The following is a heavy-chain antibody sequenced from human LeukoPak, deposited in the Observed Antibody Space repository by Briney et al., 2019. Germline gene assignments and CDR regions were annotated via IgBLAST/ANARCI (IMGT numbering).Heavy chain of an antibody. D-gene: IGHD2-2*01. CDR2: ISSSSSTI. J-gene: IGHJ4*02. CDR3: AKDRCSSTSCPHYFDY. CDR1: GFTFSSYS. V-gene: IGHV3-48*01. Sequence: GGSLRLSCAASGFTFSSYSMNWVRQAPGKGLEWVSYISSSSSTIYYADSVKGRFTISRDNSKNTLYLQMNSLRAEDTAVYYCAKDRCSSTSCPHYFDYWGQGTLVTVSS.